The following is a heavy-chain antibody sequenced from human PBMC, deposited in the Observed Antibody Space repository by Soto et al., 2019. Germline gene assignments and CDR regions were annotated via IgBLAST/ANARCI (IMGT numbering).Heavy chain of an antibody. V-gene: IGHV1-18*01. CDR1: GYTFNFYG. CDR2: ISGFNGNT. D-gene: IGHD3-16*01. CDR3: ARIGVSSGHESPDFDS. Sequence: QVPLVQSGAEVKKPGASVKVSCKASGYTFNFYGITWVRQAPGQGLEWMGWISGFNGNTNYAADLQGRVTMTTDTSTSTAYMELRGLRSDDTAVYYCARIGVSSGHESPDFDSWGQGTLVTVSS. J-gene: IGHJ4*02.